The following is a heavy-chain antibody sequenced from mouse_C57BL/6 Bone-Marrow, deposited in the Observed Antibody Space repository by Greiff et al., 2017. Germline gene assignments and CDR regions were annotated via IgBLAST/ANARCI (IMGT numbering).Heavy chain of an antibody. CDR2: IYPGDGDT. Sequence: VQLPPSGAELVMPGASVKLSCKASGSAFSSYWMNWVKQRPGKGLEWIGQIYPGDGDTNYNGKFTGKATLTADKSSSTAYMQLSSLTSEDSAVYFCAWVYDYDAYWGQGTRVTVSA. D-gene: IGHD2-4*01. V-gene: IGHV1-80*01. CDR1: GSAFSSYW. J-gene: IGHJ3*01. CDR3: AWVYDYDAY.